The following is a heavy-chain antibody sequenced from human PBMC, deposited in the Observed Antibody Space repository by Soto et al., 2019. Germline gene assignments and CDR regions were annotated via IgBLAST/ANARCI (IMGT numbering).Heavy chain of an antibody. J-gene: IGHJ4*02. CDR3: ARDGLRYFDSSGYYSGPPLDY. V-gene: IGHV4-38-2*02. CDR2: IYHTGTT. Sequence: GTLSLTCAVSGFSISSDYFWCWIRQPPGKGLEWIGSIYHTGTTYYSPSLKSRATIFLDTSKNQFSLNLTSVTAADTAIYYCARDGLRYFDSSGYYSGPPLDYWGQGARVTVSS. CDR1: GFSISSDYF. D-gene: IGHD3-22*01.